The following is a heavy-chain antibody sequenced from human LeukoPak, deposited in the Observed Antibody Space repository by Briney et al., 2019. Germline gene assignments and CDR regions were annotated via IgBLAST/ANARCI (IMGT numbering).Heavy chain of an antibody. CDR2: IYYSGST. V-gene: IGHV4-39*01. CDR3: ARLRLWFRLVDY. J-gene: IGHJ4*02. Sequence: SETLSLTCTVSGGSISSSSYYWGWIRQPPGKGLEWIGSIYYSGSTHYNPSLKSRVTISVDASKSQFSLKLRSVTAADTAVSYCARLRLWFRLVDYWGQGTLVTVSS. D-gene: IGHD3-10*01. CDR1: GGSISSSSYY.